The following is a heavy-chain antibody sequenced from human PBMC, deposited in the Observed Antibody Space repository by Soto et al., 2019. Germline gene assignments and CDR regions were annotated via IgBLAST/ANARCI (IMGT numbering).Heavy chain of an antibody. CDR3: ARQDHIAAAGTLDY. Sequence: SETLSLTCTVSGGSISSSSYYWGWIRQPPGKGLEWIGSIYYSGSTYYNPSLKSRVTISVDTSKNQFSLKLSSVTAADTAVYYCARQDHIAAAGTLDYWGQGTLVTVSS. CDR2: IYYSGST. V-gene: IGHV4-39*01. CDR1: GGSISSSSYY. D-gene: IGHD6-13*01. J-gene: IGHJ4*02.